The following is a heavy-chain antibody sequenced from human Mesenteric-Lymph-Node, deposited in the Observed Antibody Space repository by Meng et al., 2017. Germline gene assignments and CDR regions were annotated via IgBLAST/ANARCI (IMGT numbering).Heavy chain of an antibody. Sequence: GESLKISCAASGFTFSSYSMNWVRQAPGKGLEWVSSISSSSSYIYYADSVKGRFTISRDNAKNSLYLQINSLRAEDTAVYYCARGGRYIYNYWGQGTLVTVSS. V-gene: IGHV3-21*06. CDR2: ISSSSSYI. J-gene: IGHJ4*02. CDR3: ARGGRYIYNY. CDR1: GFTFSSYS. D-gene: IGHD5-18*01.